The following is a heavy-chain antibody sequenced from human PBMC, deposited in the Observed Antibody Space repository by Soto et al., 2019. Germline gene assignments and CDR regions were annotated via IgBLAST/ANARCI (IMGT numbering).Heavy chain of an antibody. CDR3: AKETIQVGGPNYFDY. D-gene: IGHD1-1*01. V-gene: IGHV3-30*18. Sequence: PGGSLRLSCEASGFSFSRYGMHWVRQAPGMGLEWVAVISWDGLAQYYADSVKGRFTISRDNSQSTLYLQMNSLRTVDTAIYYCAKETIQVGGPNYFDYWGQGALVTVSS. J-gene: IGHJ4*02. CDR1: GFSFSRYG. CDR2: ISWDGLAQ.